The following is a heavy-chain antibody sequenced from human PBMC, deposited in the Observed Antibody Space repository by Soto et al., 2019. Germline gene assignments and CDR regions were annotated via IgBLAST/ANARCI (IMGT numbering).Heavy chain of an antibody. V-gene: IGHV3-23*01. CDR1: GFTFSSYA. Sequence: PGGSLRLSCAASGFTFSSYAMSWVRQAPGRGLEWVSGISGSGGGAYYADSVKGRFTISRDNSKNTLYLQMNSLRAEDTAVYYCANDYGEGAFDIWGQGTMVTVSS. D-gene: IGHD3-10*01. CDR2: ISGSGGGA. CDR3: ANDYGEGAFDI. J-gene: IGHJ3*02.